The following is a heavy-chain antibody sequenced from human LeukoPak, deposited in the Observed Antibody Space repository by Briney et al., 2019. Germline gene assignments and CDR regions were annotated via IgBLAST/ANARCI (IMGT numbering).Heavy chain of an antibody. Sequence: PSETLSLTCTVSGGSISSYYWTWIRQPPGKGLEWIGYIYYSGNTNYNPSLKSRVTISVDTSKNQFSLKLSSVTPADTAVYYCAREIDYGGNTVFDYWGQGTLVTVSS. J-gene: IGHJ4*02. CDR2: IYYSGNT. D-gene: IGHD4-23*01. V-gene: IGHV4-59*01. CDR3: AREIDYGGNTVFDY. CDR1: GGSISSYY.